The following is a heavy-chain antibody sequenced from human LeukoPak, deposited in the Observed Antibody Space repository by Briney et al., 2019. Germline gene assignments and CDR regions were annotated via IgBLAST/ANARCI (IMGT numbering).Heavy chain of an antibody. CDR1: GGSISTYY. Sequence: SETLSLTCLVSGGSISTYYWSWIRQPPGKGLEWIGYIYYSGNTNYNPSLKSRVTISVDTSKNQFSLKLSSVTAADTAVYYCARGIVVVLGRYFDYWGQGTLVTVSS. J-gene: IGHJ4*02. CDR2: IYYSGNT. D-gene: IGHD3-22*01. CDR3: ARGIVVVLGRYFDY. V-gene: IGHV4-59*08.